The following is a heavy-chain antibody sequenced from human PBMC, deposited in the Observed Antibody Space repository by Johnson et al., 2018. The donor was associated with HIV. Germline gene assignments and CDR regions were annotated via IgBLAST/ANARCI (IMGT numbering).Heavy chain of an antibody. V-gene: IGHV3-30*02. CDR2: IRDDGSNE. CDR1: GFTFNSFG. Sequence: QVQLVESGGGVVRPGGSLSLSCAASGFTFNSFGVHWVRQAPGKGLEWVAFIRDDGSNEDYADSVKGRLTISRDNSKNTLYLQMNSLRAEDTAVYYCARDNIVATADDAFDVWGQGTMVTVSS. J-gene: IGHJ3*01. D-gene: IGHD5-12*01. CDR3: ARDNIVATADDAFDV.